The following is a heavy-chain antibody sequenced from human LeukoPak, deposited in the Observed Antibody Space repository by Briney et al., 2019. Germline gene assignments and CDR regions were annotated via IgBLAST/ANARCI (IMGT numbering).Heavy chain of an antibody. CDR3: ARDCSGGSCYPDYYYYGMDV. CDR2: INAGNGNT. D-gene: IGHD2-15*01. V-gene: IGHV1-3*01. Sequence: ASVKVSCKASGYTFTSYAMHWVRQAPGQRLEWMGWINAGNGNTKYSQKFQGRVTITRDTSASTAYMELSSLRSEDTAVYYCARDCSGGSCYPDYYYYGMDVWGQGTTVTVFS. J-gene: IGHJ6*02. CDR1: GYTFTSYA.